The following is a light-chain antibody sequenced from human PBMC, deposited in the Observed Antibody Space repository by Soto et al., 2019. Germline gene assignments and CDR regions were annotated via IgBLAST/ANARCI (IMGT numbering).Light chain of an antibody. CDR2: EGS. CDR1: SSDVGSYNL. CDR3: CSYAGSSSYV. Sequence: QCVLTNPASVSGSPGQSVTISCTGTSSDVGSYNLVSWYQQHPGKAPKLMIYEGSKRPSGVSNRFSGSKSGNTASLTISGLQAEDEADYYCCSYAGSSSYVFGTGTKVTVL. V-gene: IGLV2-23*01. J-gene: IGLJ1*01.